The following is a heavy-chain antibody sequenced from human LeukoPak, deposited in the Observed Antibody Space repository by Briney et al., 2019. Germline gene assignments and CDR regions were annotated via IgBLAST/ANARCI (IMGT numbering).Heavy chain of an antibody. J-gene: IGHJ4*02. Sequence: PGGSLRLSCAASEFTFSSYAMSWFRQAPGKGLGWVSIISSRGTSTFYADSVKGRFTISRDNSKNTLYLQMNSLRAEDTAVYYCAKDQMPFGGVRTGFDCWGQGTLVTVSS. CDR1: EFTFSSYA. CDR2: ISSRGTST. D-gene: IGHD2-8*02. V-gene: IGHV3-23*01. CDR3: AKDQMPFGGVRTGFDC.